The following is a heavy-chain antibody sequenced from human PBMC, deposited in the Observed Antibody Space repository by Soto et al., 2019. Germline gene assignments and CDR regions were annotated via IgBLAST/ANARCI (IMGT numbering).Heavy chain of an antibody. D-gene: IGHD2-15*01. CDR3: ARSAPGYCSGGTCYYFDS. V-gene: IGHV1-69*12. CDR1: GGTFSSFA. J-gene: IGHJ4*02. CDR2: LMSIFSTT. Sequence: QVQLVQSGAEVKKPGSSVRVSCKASGGTFSSFAVSWVRQAPGQGLDWMGGLMSIFSTTTYARKFQGRVTSTGDEATSTAYMELSSLRSEDTAVYYCARSAPGYCSGGTCYYFDSWGQGTLVTVSS.